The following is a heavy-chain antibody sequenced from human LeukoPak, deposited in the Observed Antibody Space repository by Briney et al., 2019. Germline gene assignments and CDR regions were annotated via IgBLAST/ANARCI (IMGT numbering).Heavy chain of an antibody. D-gene: IGHD3-22*01. CDR3: ARGDYYDSSGYIFDY. J-gene: IGHJ4*02. CDR1: EFSVGSNY. CDR2: ISSSGSTI. V-gene: IGHV3-48*03. Sequence: PGGSLRLSCAASEFSVGSNYMTWVRQAPGKGLEWVSYISSSGSTIYYADSVKGRFTISRDNAKNSLYLQMNSLRAEDTAVYYCARGDYYDSSGYIFDYWGQGTLVTVSS.